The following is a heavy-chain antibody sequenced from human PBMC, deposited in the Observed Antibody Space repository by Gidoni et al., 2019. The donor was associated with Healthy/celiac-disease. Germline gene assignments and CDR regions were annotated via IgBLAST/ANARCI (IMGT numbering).Heavy chain of an antibody. CDR2: INHSGST. J-gene: IGHJ4*02. CDR1: GGSFSGYY. V-gene: IGHV4-34*01. Sequence: QVQLQQWGAGLLKPSETLSLTCAVYGGSFSGYYWSWIRQPPGKGLEWIGEINHSGSTNYNPSLKSRVTISVDTSKNQFSLKLSSVTAADTAVYYCARGSEFTGYCSGGSCYSYFDYWGQGTLVTVSS. CDR3: ARGSEFTGYCSGGSCYSYFDY. D-gene: IGHD2-15*01.